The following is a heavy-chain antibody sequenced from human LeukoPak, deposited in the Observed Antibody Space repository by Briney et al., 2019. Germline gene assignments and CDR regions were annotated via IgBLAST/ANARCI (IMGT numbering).Heavy chain of an antibody. CDR1: GYTFTSYD. J-gene: IGHJ5*02. V-gene: IGHV1-8*01. CDR3: TIRDCSSTSCYLNWFDP. Sequence: ASVKVSCKASGYTFTSYDINWVRQATGQGLEWMGWMNPNNGNTGYAQKFQGRVTMTRNTSISTAYMELSSLRSEDTAVYYCTIRDCSSTSCYLNWFDPWGQGTLVTVSS. CDR2: MNPNNGNT. D-gene: IGHD2-2*01.